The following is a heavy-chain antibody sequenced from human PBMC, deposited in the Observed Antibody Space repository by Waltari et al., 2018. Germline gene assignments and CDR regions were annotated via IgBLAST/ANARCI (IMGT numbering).Heavy chain of an antibody. D-gene: IGHD1-26*01. V-gene: IGHV4-39*07. CDR2: IYYSGST. CDR1: GGSISSSSYY. Sequence: QLQLQESGPGLVKPSEPLSLTCTVHGGSISSSSYYWGWIRQPPGKGLEWIGSIYYSGSTYYNPSLKSRVTISVDTSKNQFSLKLSSVTAADTAVYYCARPELRGVVHWGQGTLVTVSS. CDR3: ARPELRGVVH. J-gene: IGHJ5*02.